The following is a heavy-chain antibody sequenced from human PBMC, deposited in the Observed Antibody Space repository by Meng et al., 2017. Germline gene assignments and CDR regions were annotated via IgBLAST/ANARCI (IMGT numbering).Heavy chain of an antibody. Sequence: VRLAGTGGGLSQPGGSLRLSWTASGFSVTTSYMSWVRQAPGKGLEWVSVIYSGGSTYYADSVKGRFSISRDNSKNTLYLQMNSLRAEDTAVYFCARDSSSGWYHNYWGQGTLVTVSS. V-gene: IGHV3-53*02. CDR2: IYSGGST. CDR1: GFSVTTSY. J-gene: IGHJ4*02. D-gene: IGHD6-19*01. CDR3: ARDSSSGWYHNY.